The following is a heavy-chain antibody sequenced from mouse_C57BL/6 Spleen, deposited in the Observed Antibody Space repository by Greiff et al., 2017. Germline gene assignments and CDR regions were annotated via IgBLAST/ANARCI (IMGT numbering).Heavy chain of an antibody. CDR3: ARRITTVSAWYFDV. CDR2: ISDGGSYT. J-gene: IGHJ1*03. CDR1: GFTFSSYA. Sequence: EVMLVESGGGLVKPGGSLKLSCAASGFTFSSYAMSWVRQTPEKRLEWVATISDGGSYTYYPDNVKGRFTISRDNAKNNLYLQMSHLKSEDTAMYYCARRITTVSAWYFDVWGTGTTVTVSS. D-gene: IGHD1-1*01. V-gene: IGHV5-4*03.